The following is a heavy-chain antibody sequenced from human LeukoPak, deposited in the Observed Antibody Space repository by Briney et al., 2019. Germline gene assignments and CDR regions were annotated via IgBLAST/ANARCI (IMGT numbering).Heavy chain of an antibody. CDR1: GGSIISKIYY. D-gene: IGHD3-3*01. Sequence: PSETLSLTCTVSGGSIISKIYYWGWIRQPPGKGLEWIGTISYSGTTYYSPSLKSRVTISVDTSKNQFSLKLSSVTAADTAVYYCARLWSRYFDYWGQGTLVTVSS. CDR3: ARLWSRYFDY. CDR2: ISYSGTT. J-gene: IGHJ4*02. V-gene: IGHV4-39*01.